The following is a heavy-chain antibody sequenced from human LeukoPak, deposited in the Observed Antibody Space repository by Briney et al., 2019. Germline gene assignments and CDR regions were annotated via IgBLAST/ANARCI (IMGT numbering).Heavy chain of an antibody. CDR2: IYPGDSDT. CDR3: ARIRSTRGVIASYYFDY. J-gene: IGHJ4*02. D-gene: IGHD3-16*02. V-gene: IGHV5-51*01. CDR1: GYSFTSSW. Sequence: GESLKISCKGSGYSFTSSWIGWVRQMPGKGLEWMGIIYPGDSDTRYSPSFQGQVTISADKSISTAYLQWSSLKASDTAMYYCARIRSTRGVIASYYFDYWGQGTLVTVSS.